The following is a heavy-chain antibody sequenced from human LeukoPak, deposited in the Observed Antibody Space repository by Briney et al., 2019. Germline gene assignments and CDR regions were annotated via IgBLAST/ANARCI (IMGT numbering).Heavy chain of an antibody. CDR2: ISSSTSYI. CDR1: GFTFSSYS. J-gene: IGHJ4*02. V-gene: IGHV3-21*04. D-gene: IGHD6-13*01. Sequence: GGSLRLSCAASGFTFSSYSMNWIRQAPGKGLEWVSSISSSTSYIYYADSVKGRFTISRDNSKNTLYLQMNSLRAEDTAVYYCAKESYSSSWYYFDYWGQGTLVTVSS. CDR3: AKESYSSSWYYFDY.